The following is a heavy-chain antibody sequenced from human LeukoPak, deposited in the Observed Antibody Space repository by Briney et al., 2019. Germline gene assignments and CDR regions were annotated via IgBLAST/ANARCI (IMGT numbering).Heavy chain of an antibody. CDR2: ISSGGISS. D-gene: IGHD1-7*01. V-gene: IGHV3-74*01. Sequence: GSLTFSSAAFAFTISRIWWDRLPQAQRQGLVWVARISSGGISSSYEVYVKGCITISRDKAKDTLYLQMNSLRAADTAVYVCAGETGTGLDPWGRGTGDSVP. CDR1: AFTISRIW. CDR3: AGETGTGLDP. J-gene: IGHJ5*02.